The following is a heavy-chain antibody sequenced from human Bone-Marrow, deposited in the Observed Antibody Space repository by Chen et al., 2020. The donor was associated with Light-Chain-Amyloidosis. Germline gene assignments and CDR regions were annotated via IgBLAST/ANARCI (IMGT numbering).Heavy chain of an antibody. CDR3: AKESQCVELGSDYYYGMDV. D-gene: IGHD1-7*01. V-gene: IGHV3-30*18. CDR1: GFTFSSYG. Sequence: QVQLVESGGGVVQPGRSLRLSCAASGFTFSSYGTHWVRQAPGKGLEWVAVISYDGSNKYYADSVKGRFTISRDNSKNTLYLQMNSLRAEDTAVYYCAKESQCVELGSDYYYGMDVWGQGTTVTVSS. J-gene: IGHJ6*02. CDR2: ISYDGSNK.